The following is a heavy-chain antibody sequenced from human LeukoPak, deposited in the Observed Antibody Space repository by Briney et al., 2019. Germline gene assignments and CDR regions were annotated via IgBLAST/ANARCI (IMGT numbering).Heavy chain of an antibody. CDR1: GYSFTRYW. CDR3: ARRLGGADVFDI. CDR2: IYPGESDI. J-gene: IGHJ3*02. D-gene: IGHD3-16*01. Sequence: GESLKISCKGSGYSFTRYWIGWVRQMPGKGLEWMGLIYPGESDIRYSPSFEGQVTISADKSINTAYLQWSSLKASDSAMYYCARRLGGADVFDIWGQGTMVTVSS. V-gene: IGHV5-51*01.